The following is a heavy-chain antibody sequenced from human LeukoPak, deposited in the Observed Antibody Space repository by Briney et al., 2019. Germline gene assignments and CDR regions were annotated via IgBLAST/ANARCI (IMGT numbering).Heavy chain of an antibody. V-gene: IGHV3-7*05. CDR2: IKQDGSEK. CDR1: GFTFRDYW. Sequence: GGSLRLSCAASGFTFRDYWMNWVRQAPGKGLEWVASIKQDGSEKYYVDSVKGRFTISRDNAKNSLYLQMNSLRAEDTAVYYCARDGTSIVGSLDYWGQGTLVTVSS. J-gene: IGHJ4*02. D-gene: IGHD1-26*01. CDR3: ARDGTSIVGSLDY.